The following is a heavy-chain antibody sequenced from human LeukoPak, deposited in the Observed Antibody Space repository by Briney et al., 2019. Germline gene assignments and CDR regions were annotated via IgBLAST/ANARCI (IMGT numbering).Heavy chain of an antibody. CDR2: IYYSGST. J-gene: IGHJ3*02. CDR1: GGSISSYY. Sequence: SETLSLTCTVSGGSISSYYWSWIRQPPGKGLEWIGYIYYSGSTNYNPSLKSRVTISIDTSKNQFSLKLSSVTAADTAVYYCSFNLGSGSYAFDIWGQGTMVTVSS. CDR3: SFNLGSGSYAFDI. D-gene: IGHD3-10*01. V-gene: IGHV4-59*12.